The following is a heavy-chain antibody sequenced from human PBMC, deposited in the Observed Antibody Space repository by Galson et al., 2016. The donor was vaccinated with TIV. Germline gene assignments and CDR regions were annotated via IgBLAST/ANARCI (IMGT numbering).Heavy chain of an antibody. CDR3: ARRFYFDY. J-gene: IGHJ4*02. V-gene: IGHV1-46*01. Sequence: SVKVSCKASGYTLSTYYMHWLRQAPGQGLEWMGIIDPSVGSTTYSQKFQGRVTMTSDTSTSTVYMQLTSLKSEETAVYYCARRFYFDYWGQGTLVTVSS. CDR1: GYTLSTYY. CDR2: IDPSVGST.